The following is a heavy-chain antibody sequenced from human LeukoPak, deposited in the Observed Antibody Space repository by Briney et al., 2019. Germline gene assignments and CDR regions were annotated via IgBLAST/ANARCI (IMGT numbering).Heavy chain of an antibody. CDR3: ARESSWGSPFHYYYIDA. CDR1: GFTFSIFW. Sequence: GGSLRLSCTASGFTFSIFWMGWVRQAPGKGLEWVANIKEDGSDKNYVDCVKGRFTMSRDNAKNSLYLQMNSLRAEDTAVYYCARESSWGSPFHYYYIDAWGKGTTVTVSS. J-gene: IGHJ6*03. V-gene: IGHV3-7*01. D-gene: IGHD7-27*01. CDR2: IKEDGSDK.